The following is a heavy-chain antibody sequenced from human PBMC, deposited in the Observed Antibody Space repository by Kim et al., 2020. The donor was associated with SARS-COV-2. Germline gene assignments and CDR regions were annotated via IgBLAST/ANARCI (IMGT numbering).Heavy chain of an antibody. CDR2: IWYDGSNK. D-gene: IGHD5-18*01. CDR1: GFTFSSYG. Sequence: GGSLRLSCAASGFTFSSYGMHWVRQAPGKGLEWVAVIWYDGSNKYYADSVKGRFTISRDNSKNTLYLQMNSLRAEDTAVYYCAKDLVDTAMATGPPGHYFDYWGQGTLVTVSS. CDR3: AKDLVDTAMATGPPGHYFDY. J-gene: IGHJ4*02. V-gene: IGHV3-33*06.